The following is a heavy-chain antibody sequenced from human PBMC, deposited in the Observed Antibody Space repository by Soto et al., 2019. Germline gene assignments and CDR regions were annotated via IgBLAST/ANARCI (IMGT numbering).Heavy chain of an antibody. D-gene: IGHD2-15*01. Sequence: GXSLRLSCAASGFTFDEYGLSWVRQAPVKGLEWVSGINWNAGSTSFADSVKGRFTISRDNAKNSLYLQMNSLRAEDTALYYCARDGSGFDYWGQGTMVTVSS. CDR3: ARDGSGFDY. V-gene: IGHV3-20*04. J-gene: IGHJ4*02. CDR1: GFTFDEYG. CDR2: INWNAGST.